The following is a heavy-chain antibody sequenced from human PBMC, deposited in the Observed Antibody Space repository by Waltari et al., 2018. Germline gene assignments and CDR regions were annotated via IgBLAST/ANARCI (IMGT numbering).Heavy chain of an antibody. Sequence: EVQLVESGGGLIQPGGSLRLSCAASGLTASSNYISWVRQAPGQGLEWVSFIYSGGSTYYADSVKGRFTISRDNSKNTLYLQMNSLRAEDTAVYYCARVGGHGSKWLAYYWGQGTLVTVSS. CDR1: GLTASSNY. D-gene: IGHD6-19*01. CDR2: IYSGGST. CDR3: ARVGGHGSKWLAYY. V-gene: IGHV3-53*01. J-gene: IGHJ4*02.